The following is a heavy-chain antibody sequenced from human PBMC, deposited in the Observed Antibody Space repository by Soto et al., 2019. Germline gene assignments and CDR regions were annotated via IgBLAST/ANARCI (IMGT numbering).Heavy chain of an antibody. D-gene: IGHD4-17*01. V-gene: IGHV4-34*01. J-gene: IGHJ4*02. Sequence: SETLSLTCTVSGGSFSGYFWTWIRQPPGKGLEWLAEINHSGITNYNPSLKSRVTISVDLSKNQFSLRLSSVTTADTALYYCARTTAVPNTLRSRYFFDYWGQGTLVTVSS. CDR1: GGSFSGYF. CDR2: INHSGIT. CDR3: ARTTAVPNTLRSRYFFDY.